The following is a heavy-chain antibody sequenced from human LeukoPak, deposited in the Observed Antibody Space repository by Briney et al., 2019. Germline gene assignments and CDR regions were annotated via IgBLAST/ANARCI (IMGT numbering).Heavy chain of an antibody. CDR3: ARDPATLMVVSDMNGFDV. CDR1: GFTFSRYW. CDR2: IKEDGGEK. Sequence: GGSLRLSCAASGFTFSRYWMGWARQAPGKGLEWVATIKEDGGEKYYVDSVKGRFTISRDNAKNSLFLQMNSLRAEDTAVYYCARDPATLMVVSDMNGFDVWGQGTMVTVSS. V-gene: IGHV3-7*05. D-gene: IGHD2-15*01. J-gene: IGHJ3*01.